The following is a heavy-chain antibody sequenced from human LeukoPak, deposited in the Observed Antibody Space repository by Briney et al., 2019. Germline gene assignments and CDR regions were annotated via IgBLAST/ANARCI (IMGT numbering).Heavy chain of an antibody. V-gene: IGHV4-30-4*01. CDR3: ARDSGYDLPGPNWFDP. J-gene: IGHJ5*02. Sequence: PSQTLSLTCTVSGGSISSGDYYWSWLRQPPGKGLEWIGYIYYSGSTYYNPSLKSRLIISVDTSKNQFSLKLSSVTAADTAVYYCARDSGYDLPGPNWFDPWGQGTLVTVSS. CDR1: GGSISSGDYY. D-gene: IGHD5-12*01. CDR2: IYYSGST.